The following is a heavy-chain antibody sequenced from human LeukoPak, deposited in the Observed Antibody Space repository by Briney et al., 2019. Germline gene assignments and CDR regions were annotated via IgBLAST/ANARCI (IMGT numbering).Heavy chain of an antibody. Sequence: GGSLRLSCAASGFTVSSKYMSWVRQAPGKGLEWVSTLYSNGNTYYADSVKGRFTISRDNSKNTLSLQMNSLRAEDTAVYYCARGRWLQLRDAYFDYWGQGTLVTVSS. CDR3: ARGRWLQLRDAYFDY. V-gene: IGHV3-53*01. D-gene: IGHD5-24*01. CDR2: LYSNGNT. CDR1: GFTVSSKY. J-gene: IGHJ4*02.